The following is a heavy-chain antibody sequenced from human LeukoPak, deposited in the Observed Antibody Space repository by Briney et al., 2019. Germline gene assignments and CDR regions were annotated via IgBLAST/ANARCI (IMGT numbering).Heavy chain of an antibody. D-gene: IGHD6-6*01. CDR2: VFYSGNS. J-gene: IGHJ4*02. CDR1: GDSLNSSTYY. CDR3: ARSLFRIAARPHFDY. V-gene: IGHV4-39*02. Sequence: SETLSLTCTVSGDSLNSSTYYWGWVRQPPGKGLEYIGSVFYSGNSYYDPTLKGRVTLSIDTSKNHFSLRLSSVTAADTAVYYCARSLFRIAARPHFDYWGRGTLVTVSS.